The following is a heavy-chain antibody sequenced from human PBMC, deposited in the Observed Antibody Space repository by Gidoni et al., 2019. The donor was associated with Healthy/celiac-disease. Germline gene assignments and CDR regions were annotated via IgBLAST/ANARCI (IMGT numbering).Heavy chain of an antibody. J-gene: IGHJ4*02. CDR3: AKAARTGTIPYYFDY. D-gene: IGHD1-1*01. V-gene: IGHV3-23*01. CDR2: ISGSGGST. CDR1: GVTFGSYA. Sequence: EVQLLESGGGLVQPGGSLRLSCAASGVTFGSYAMSWVRQAPGKGLEWVSAISGSGGSTYYADSVKGRFTISRDNSKNTLYLQMNSLRAEDTALYYCAKAARTGTIPYYFDYWGQGTLVTVSS.